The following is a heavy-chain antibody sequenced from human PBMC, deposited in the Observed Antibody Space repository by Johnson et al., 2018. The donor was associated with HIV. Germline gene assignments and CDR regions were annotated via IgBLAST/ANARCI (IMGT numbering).Heavy chain of an antibody. V-gene: IGHV3-33*01. CDR3: ARERITMIVNDAFDI. CDR2: IRYDGSNT. J-gene: IGHJ3*02. Sequence: QVQLVESGGGLVQPGRSLRLSCAASGFTFSSYGMHWVRQAPGKGLEWVAVIRYDGSNTHYADSVKGRFTISRDNSKNGLFLQMNSLRAEDTAIYYCARERITMIVNDAFDIWGQGTMVTVSS. CDR1: GFTFSSYG. D-gene: IGHD3-22*01.